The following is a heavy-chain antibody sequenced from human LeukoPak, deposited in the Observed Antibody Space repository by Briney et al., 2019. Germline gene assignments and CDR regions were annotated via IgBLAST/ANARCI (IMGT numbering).Heavy chain of an antibody. J-gene: IGHJ4*02. CDR1: GYTFTSDG. V-gene: IGHV1-18*01. CDR2: ISAYNGNT. D-gene: IGHD5-18*01. Sequence: ASVKVSCKASGYTFTSDGISWVRQAPGQGLEWMGWISAYNGNTNYAQKLQGRVTMTTDTSTSTAYMELRSLRSDDTAVYYCARNHLVQLWSQGSPFCDYWGQGTLVTVSS. CDR3: ARNHLVQLWSQGSPFCDY.